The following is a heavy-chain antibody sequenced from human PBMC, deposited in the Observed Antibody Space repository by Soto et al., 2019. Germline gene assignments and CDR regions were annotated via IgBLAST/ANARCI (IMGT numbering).Heavy chain of an antibody. CDR3: ARERVGRNFDY. D-gene: IGHD2-2*01. CDR1: GYTFTGYY. Sequence: ASVKVSCKASGYTFTGYYMHWVRQAPGQGLEWMGWINPNSGGTNYAQKFQGWVTMTRDMSISTAYMELSRLRSDDTAVYYCARERVGRNFDYWGQGTLVTVSS. CDR2: INPNSGGT. V-gene: IGHV1-2*04. J-gene: IGHJ4*02.